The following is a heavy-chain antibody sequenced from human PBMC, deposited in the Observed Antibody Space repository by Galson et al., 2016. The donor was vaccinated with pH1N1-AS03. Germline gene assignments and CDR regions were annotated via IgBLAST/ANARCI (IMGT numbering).Heavy chain of an antibody. CDR1: GFTFSMSY. V-gene: IGHV3-53*01. J-gene: IGHJ6*02. CDR2: IYISGTT. CDR3: TRDRVVVGEGWYYGMDA. D-gene: IGHD3-16*01. Sequence: SLRLSCAASGFTFSMSYIHWVRQAPGKGLEWVSDIYISGTTYYADSVKGRFTISRDNSKNTLYLQMNSLSAEDTAVYYCTRDRVVVGEGWYYGMDAWGQGTTVTVSS.